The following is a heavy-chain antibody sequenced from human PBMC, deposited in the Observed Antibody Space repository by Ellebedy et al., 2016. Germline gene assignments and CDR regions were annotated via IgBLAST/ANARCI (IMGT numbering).Heavy chain of an antibody. V-gene: IGHV5-51*01. D-gene: IGHD1-1*01. CDR2: IYPSDSDT. Sequence: GESLKISXKGYGYNFTTYWIGWVRQMPGKGLEWMGIIYPSDSDTRYSPSFQGHVTISVDKSISTAYLQWGSLKASDTATYYCARSTAGGFDSWGQGTLVTVSS. CDR3: ARSTAGGFDS. J-gene: IGHJ4*02. CDR1: GYNFTTYW.